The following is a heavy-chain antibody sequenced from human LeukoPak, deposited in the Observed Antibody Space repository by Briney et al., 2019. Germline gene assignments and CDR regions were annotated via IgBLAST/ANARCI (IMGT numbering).Heavy chain of an antibody. CDR1: GFTFRSHG. CDR3: ARVRDPFRWTRTLDH. J-gene: IGHJ4*02. Sequence: SGGSLRLSWAAAGFTFRSHGMQWVRQGPGKGLEWVATISHDGSDIFYVESGKGRFTISRDNSKTTVYLQMTGLRTDDTGVYYCARVRDPFRWTRTLDHWGQGTRVIVSS. D-gene: IGHD4-23*01. V-gene: IGHV3-30*03. CDR2: ISHDGSDI.